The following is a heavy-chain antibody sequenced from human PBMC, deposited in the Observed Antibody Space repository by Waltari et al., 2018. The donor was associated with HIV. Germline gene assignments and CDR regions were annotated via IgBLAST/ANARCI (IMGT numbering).Heavy chain of an antibody. J-gene: IGHJ4*02. Sequence: QVQLEQSGAEVKKPGASVKVSGKASGYTFTSYDIFWVRQATGQGLEWMGWMNPHRGTTAYAQKCQGRVTMTRNTSITTAYMELSSLRSEDTAVYYCARVRRPSGSYYLSYWGQGTLVTVSS. CDR3: ARVRRPSGSYYLSY. V-gene: IGHV1-8*01. CDR2: MNPHRGTT. CDR1: GYTFTSYD. D-gene: IGHD1-26*01.